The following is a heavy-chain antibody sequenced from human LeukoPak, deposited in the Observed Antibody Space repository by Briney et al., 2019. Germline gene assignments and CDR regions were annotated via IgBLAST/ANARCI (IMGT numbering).Heavy chain of an antibody. CDR1: GFTFSNAW. J-gene: IGHJ4*02. CDR2: IKSKTDGGTT. CDR3: TTGGRAKKGYCSSTRCYSYFDY. D-gene: IGHD2-2*01. Sequence: GGSLRLSCAASGFTFSNAWMSWVRQASGKGLEWVGRIKSKTDGGTTDYAAPVKGRFTISRDDSKNTLYLQMNSLKTEDTAVYYCTTGGRAKKGYCSSTRCYSYFDYWGQGTLVTVSS. V-gene: IGHV3-15*01.